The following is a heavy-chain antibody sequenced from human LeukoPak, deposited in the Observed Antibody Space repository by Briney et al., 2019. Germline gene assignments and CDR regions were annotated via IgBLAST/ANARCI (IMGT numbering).Heavy chain of an antibody. CDR2: IFGGGET. CDR3: ARDILGDGYAHLDS. CDR1: GFTVSRNI. D-gene: IGHD5-12*01. Sequence: GGSLRLSCAASGFTVSRNIMLWVRQAPGKGLEWVSVIFGGGETNYADSVKGRFTISRDNSKNMVYLQMNRLRAEDTAVYYCARDILGDGYAHLDSWGQGTLLTVSS. V-gene: IGHV3-66*01. J-gene: IGHJ4*02.